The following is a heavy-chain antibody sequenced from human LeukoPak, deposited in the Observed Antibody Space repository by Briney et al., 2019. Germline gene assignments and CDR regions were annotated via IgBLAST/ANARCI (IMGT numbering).Heavy chain of an antibody. D-gene: IGHD3-10*01. CDR3: AKDATPPHYYGSGSYFDYYMDV. V-gene: IGHV3-30*02. CDR1: GFTFSSYG. J-gene: IGHJ6*03. Sequence: PGGSLRLSCAASGFTFSSYGMHWVRQAPGKGLEWVAFIRYDGSNKYYADSVKGRFTISRDNSRNTLYLQMNSLRAEDTAVYYCAKDATPPHYYGSGSYFDYYMDVWGKGTTVTISS. CDR2: IRYDGSNK.